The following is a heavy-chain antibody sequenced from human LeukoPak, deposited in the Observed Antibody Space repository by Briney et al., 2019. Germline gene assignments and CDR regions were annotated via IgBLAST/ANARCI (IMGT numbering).Heavy chain of an antibody. D-gene: IGHD1-26*01. CDR1: GGSISSGDYY. CDR2: IYYSGST. J-gene: IGHJ6*03. CDR3: ANGIVGAPDYYMDV. Sequence: SQTLSLTCTVSGGSISSGDYYWSWIRQPPGKCLEWIGYIYYSGSTYYNPSLKSRVTISVDTSKNQFSLKLSSVTAADTAVYYCANGIVGAPDYYMDVWGKGTTVTVSS. V-gene: IGHV4-30-4*08.